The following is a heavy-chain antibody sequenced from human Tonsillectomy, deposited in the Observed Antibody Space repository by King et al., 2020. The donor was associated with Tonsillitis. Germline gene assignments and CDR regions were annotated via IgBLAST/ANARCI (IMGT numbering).Heavy chain of an antibody. CDR3: ARGGPTYYDFWSGYTSGAFDI. V-gene: IGHV4-59*08. Sequence: VQLQESGPGLVKPSETLSLTCTVSGGSISSYYWSWIRQPPGKGLEWIGYIYYSGSTNYNPSLKSRVTISVDTSKNQFSLKLSSVTAADTAVYYCARGGPTYYDFWSGYTSGAFDIWGQGTMVTVSS. J-gene: IGHJ3*02. CDR2: IYYSGST. CDR1: GGSISSYY. D-gene: IGHD3-3*01.